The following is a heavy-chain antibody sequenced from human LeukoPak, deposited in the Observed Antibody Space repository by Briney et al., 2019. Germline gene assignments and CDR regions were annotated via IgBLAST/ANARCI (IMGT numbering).Heavy chain of an antibody. CDR1: GFSFSNYG. J-gene: IGHJ3*02. D-gene: IGHD4-11*01. CDR2: MWSDGTNK. CDR3: AREGLTTTPNNAFDI. V-gene: IGHV3-33*01. Sequence: GGSLRLSCAASGFSFSNYGLHWVRQAPGKGLEWVAVMWSDGTNKYYVDSVKGRFTISRDNSKNTLYLQMNSLRAEDTALYFCAREGLTTTPNNAFDIWGQGTMVTVSS.